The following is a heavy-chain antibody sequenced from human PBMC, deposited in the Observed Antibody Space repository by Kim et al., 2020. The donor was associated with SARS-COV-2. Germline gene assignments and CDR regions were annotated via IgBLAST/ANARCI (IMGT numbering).Heavy chain of an antibody. D-gene: IGHD3-22*01. CDR1: GFTFSDYY. J-gene: IGHJ6*03. V-gene: IGHV3-11*01. Sequence: GGSLRLSCAASGFTFSDYYMSWIRQAPGKGLEWVSYISSSGSTIYYADSVKGRFTISRDNAKNSLYLQMNSLRAEDTAVYYCARAFDDYYDSSGYYNYYYYMDVWGKGTTVTVSS. CDR3: ARAFDDYYDSSGYYNYYYYMDV. CDR2: ISSSGSTI.